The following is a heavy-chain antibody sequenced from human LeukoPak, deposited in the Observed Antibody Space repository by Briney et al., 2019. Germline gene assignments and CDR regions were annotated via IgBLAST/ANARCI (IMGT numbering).Heavy chain of an antibody. Sequence: GGSLRLSCAASGFTFSSYAMSWVRQAPGKGLEWVSAISGSGGSTYYADSVKGRFTISRDNSKNTLYLQMNSLRAEDTAVYYCANLPTIFGVVIIPDYWGPGTLVTVSS. CDR3: ANLPTIFGVVIIPDY. V-gene: IGHV3-23*01. CDR2: ISGSGGST. J-gene: IGHJ4*02. D-gene: IGHD3-3*01. CDR1: GFTFSSYA.